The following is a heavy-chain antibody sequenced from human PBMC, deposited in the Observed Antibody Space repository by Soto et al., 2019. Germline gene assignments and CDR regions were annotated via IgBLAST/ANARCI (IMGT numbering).Heavy chain of an antibody. CDR1: GFTFSFYP. D-gene: IGHD5-18*01. Sequence: VLLLESGGGLVQPGGSLRLSCAASGFTFSFYPMSWVRQAPGKGLEWVAAISYDGSNNYHADSVKGRFTISRDNSKNTLYLQLNSLRTEDTAVYYCAKDIVKYTYGACDYWGQGVLVTVSS. CDR2: ISYDGSNN. CDR3: AKDIVKYTYGACDY. V-gene: IGHV3-30*18. J-gene: IGHJ4*02.